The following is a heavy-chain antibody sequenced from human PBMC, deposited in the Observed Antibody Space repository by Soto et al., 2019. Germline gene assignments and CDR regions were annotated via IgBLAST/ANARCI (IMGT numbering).Heavy chain of an antibody. V-gene: IGHV4-34*01. J-gene: IGHJ4*02. CDR2: INHSGST. CDR3: AGTYYYDSSGFWPL. CDR1: GASLSGYY. D-gene: IGHD3-22*01. Sequence: ETLTLTLALDGASLSGYYWSWIRHPPGKGLEWIGEINHSGSTNYNPSLKSRVTISVDTSKNQFSLKRSSVTAADTAVYYCAGTYYYDSSGFWPLWGQGTLVTVSS.